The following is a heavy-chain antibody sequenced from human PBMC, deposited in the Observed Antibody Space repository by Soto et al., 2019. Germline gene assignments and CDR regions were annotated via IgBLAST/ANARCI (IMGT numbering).Heavy chain of an antibody. Sequence: QVPLVESGGGVVQPGRSLRLSSAASGFPFSSYGMHWVREAPGKGLEWVAVISYDGSNKYYADSVKGRFTISRDNSASTLYLQMNSLRPEDTALYYCVGGQYYFDYRGQGTLVTVSP. CDR1: GFPFSSYG. CDR3: VGGQYYFDY. J-gene: IGHJ4*02. V-gene: IGHV3-30*03. D-gene: IGHD3-10*01. CDR2: ISYDGSNK.